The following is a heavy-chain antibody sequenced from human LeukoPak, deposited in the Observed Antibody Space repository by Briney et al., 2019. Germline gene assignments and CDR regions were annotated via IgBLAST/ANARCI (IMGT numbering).Heavy chain of an antibody. CDR3: ARDRGWELLRPGAYYFDY. CDR2: IYYSGSI. CDR1: GGSISTYY. D-gene: IGHD1-26*01. J-gene: IGHJ4*02. V-gene: IGHV4-59*01. Sequence: SETLSLTCTVSGGSISTYYWSWIRQSPGKGLEWIGHIYYSGSIKYNPSLKSRVTISLDTSKNQFSLKLTSVIAADTAVYYCARDRGWELLRPGAYYFDYWGQGTLVTVSS.